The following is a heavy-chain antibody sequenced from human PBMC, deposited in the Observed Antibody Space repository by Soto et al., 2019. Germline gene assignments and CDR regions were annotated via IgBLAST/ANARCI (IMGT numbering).Heavy chain of an antibody. CDR1: GFTFSSYG. D-gene: IGHD6-13*01. CDR2: ISSSGGST. CDR3: AKASTWYPYFDY. J-gene: IGHJ4*02. V-gene: IGHV3-23*01. Sequence: GGSLRLSCAASGFTFSSYGMSWVRQAPGKGLKWVSAISSSGGSTYYADSVKGRFTISRDNSKNTLYLQMNTLTAEDTAVYYCAKASTWYPYFDYWGQGTLVTVSS.